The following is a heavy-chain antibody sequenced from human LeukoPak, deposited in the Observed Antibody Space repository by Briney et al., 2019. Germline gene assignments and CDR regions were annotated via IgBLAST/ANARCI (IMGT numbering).Heavy chain of an antibody. D-gene: IGHD1-26*01. CDR1: GFTFSRYG. V-gene: IGHV3-30*18. Sequence: GTSLRLSCAAAGFTFSRYGMHWVRQAPGKGLEWVAVTSHDGSYKSYEDSVKGRFTISRDNSRNTLFLQMNSLRAEDTALYYCAKDASGSYYVDYWGQGILVTVSS. CDR3: AKDASGSYYVDY. J-gene: IGHJ4*02. CDR2: TSHDGSYK.